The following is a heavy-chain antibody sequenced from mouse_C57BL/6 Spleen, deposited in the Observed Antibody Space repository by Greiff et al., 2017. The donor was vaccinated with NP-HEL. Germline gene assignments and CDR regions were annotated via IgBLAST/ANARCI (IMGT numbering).Heavy chain of an antibody. CDR3: TRNYGSPAWFAY. CDR1: GYTFTDYE. Sequence: QVQLQQSGAELVRPGASVTLSCKASGYTFTDYELHWVKQTPVHGLEWIGAIDPETGGTAYDQKFKGKAILTADKSSSTAYMELRSLTSEASAVYYCTRNYGSPAWFAYWGQGTLVTVSA. V-gene: IGHV1-15*01. J-gene: IGHJ3*01. D-gene: IGHD1-1*01. CDR2: IDPETGGT.